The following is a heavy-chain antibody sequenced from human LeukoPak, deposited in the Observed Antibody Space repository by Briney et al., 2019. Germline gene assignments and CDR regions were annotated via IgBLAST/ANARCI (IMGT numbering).Heavy chain of an antibody. CDR3: ATPTTYYYDSSGYYPFAY. CDR1: GFTFSSYA. CDR2: ISGSGGST. J-gene: IGHJ4*02. D-gene: IGHD3-22*01. Sequence: GGSLRLSCAASGFTFSSYAMNWFRQAPGKGLEWVSAISGSGGSTYYADSVKGRFTISRDNSKDTLYLQMNSLRAEDTAVYYCATPTTYYYDSSGYYPFAYWGQGTLVTVSS. V-gene: IGHV3-23*01.